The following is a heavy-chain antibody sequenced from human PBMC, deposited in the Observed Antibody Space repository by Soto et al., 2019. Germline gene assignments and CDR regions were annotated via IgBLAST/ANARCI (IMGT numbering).Heavy chain of an antibody. D-gene: IGHD3-10*01. CDR2: ISPMFGAA. J-gene: IGHJ4*02. CDR3: AREVQVHTPAFVY. Sequence: QVQLVQSGAEMKKPGSSVKVSCQSSGGTFNTYAMNWVQQAPGQGPEWMGDISPMFGAANYAPKFQGRVTNTADGYTGTSYMQLSSLTSEDAALYFCAREVQVHTPAFVYWGQGTLVTVSS. CDR1: GGTFNTYA. V-gene: IGHV1-69*19.